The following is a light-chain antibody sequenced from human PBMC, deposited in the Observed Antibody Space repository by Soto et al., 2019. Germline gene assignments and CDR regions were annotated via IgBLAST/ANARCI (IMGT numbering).Light chain of an antibody. CDR2: FVS. Sequence: DIQLTQSPSFLSASVGDRVTITCRASQDINKYLAWYQQKPGEAHKLLIYFVSTLQSGVHSSFSGSGSGTEFTLTIRDLQPEDFATYYCKHLTAYPITFGQGTRLEIK. CDR3: KHLTAYPIT. CDR1: QDINKY. J-gene: IGKJ5*01. V-gene: IGKV1-9*01.